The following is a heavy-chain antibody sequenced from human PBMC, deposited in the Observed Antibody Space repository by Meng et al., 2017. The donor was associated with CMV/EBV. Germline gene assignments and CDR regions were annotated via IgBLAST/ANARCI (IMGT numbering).Heavy chain of an antibody. CDR2: INPNSGGT. J-gene: IGHJ4*02. CDR3: ASFGYYGSGSYHSY. CDR1: GYTFTGYY. Sequence: GESLKISCAASGYTFTGYYMHWVRQAPGQGLEWMGWINPNSGGTNYAQKFQGRVTMTRDTSISTAYMELSRLRSDDTAVYYCASFGYYGSGSYHSYWGQGTLVTVSS. D-gene: IGHD3-10*01. V-gene: IGHV1-2*02.